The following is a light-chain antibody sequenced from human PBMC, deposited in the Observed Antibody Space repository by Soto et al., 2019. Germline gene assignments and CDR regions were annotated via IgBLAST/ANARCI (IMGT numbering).Light chain of an antibody. CDR2: GAS. Sequence: EIVLRQSPGTLSLSPGERATLSFRASQSVSNNYVAWYQQTPGQAPRLLMYGASNRATGIPDRFSGSGSGTDFTLTISRLEPEDFAVYYCQQYGSSGTFGQGTKVDIK. J-gene: IGKJ1*01. V-gene: IGKV3-20*01. CDR3: QQYGSSGT. CDR1: QSVSNNY.